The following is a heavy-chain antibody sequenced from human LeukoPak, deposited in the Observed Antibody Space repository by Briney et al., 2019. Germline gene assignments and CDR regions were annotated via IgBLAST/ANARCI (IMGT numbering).Heavy chain of an antibody. J-gene: IGHJ6*03. CDR3: ARGLRSYDFWSGYYTGYDYYYYMDV. CDR2: INPNSGGA. V-gene: IGHV1-2*02. D-gene: IGHD3-3*01. CDR1: GYTFTGYY. Sequence: GSVKVSCEASGYTFTGYYMHWVRQAPGQGLEWMGWINPNSGGANYAQKFQGRVTMTRDTSISTAYMELSRLRSDDTAVYYCARGLRSYDFWSGYYTGYDYYYYMDVWGKGTTVTVSS.